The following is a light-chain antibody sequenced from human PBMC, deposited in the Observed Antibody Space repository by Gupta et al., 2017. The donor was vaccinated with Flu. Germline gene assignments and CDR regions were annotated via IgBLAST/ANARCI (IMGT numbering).Light chain of an antibody. CDR3: QQSYITPSIT. CDR1: QSIINY. CDR2: AAS. J-gene: IGKJ5*01. V-gene: IGKV1-39*01. Sequence: ITCRASQSIINYLNWYQQKPGKAPNLLIYAASSLQSGVPSRFSGSGSGTDFTLTISSLQPEDFATYYCQQSYITPSITFGQGTRLEIK.